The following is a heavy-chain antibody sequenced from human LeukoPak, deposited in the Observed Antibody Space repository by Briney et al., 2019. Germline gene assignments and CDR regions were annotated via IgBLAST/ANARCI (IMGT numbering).Heavy chain of an antibody. Sequence: SETLSLTCTVSGGSITNYYWTWIRQPPGKGLEWIGYIHYSGSTNYNPSLKSRVTISVDTSKNQFSLKLSSVTAADTAVYYCARGVGIDYWGQGTLVTVSS. V-gene: IGHV4-59*01. CDR2: IHYSGST. J-gene: IGHJ4*02. CDR3: ARGVGIDY. CDR1: GGSITNYY. D-gene: IGHD2-2*01.